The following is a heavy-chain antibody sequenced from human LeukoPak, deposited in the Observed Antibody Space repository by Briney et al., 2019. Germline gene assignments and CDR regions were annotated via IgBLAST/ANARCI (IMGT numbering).Heavy chain of an antibody. Sequence: GGSLRLSCAASGFTFSSYAMSWVRQAPGKGLGWVSAISGSGGSTYYADSVKGRFTISRDNSKNTLYLQMNSLRAEDTAVYYCAKDKVEGGYSYGYGDYWGQGTLVTVSS. J-gene: IGHJ4*02. CDR2: ISGSGGST. V-gene: IGHV3-23*01. CDR3: AKDKVEGGYSYGYGDY. D-gene: IGHD5-18*01. CDR1: GFTFSSYA.